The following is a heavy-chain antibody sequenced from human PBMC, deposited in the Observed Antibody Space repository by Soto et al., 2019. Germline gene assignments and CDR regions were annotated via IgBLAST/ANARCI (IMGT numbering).Heavy chain of an antibody. J-gene: IGHJ6*02. D-gene: IGHD3-22*01. CDR3: AKDYDSSGYYYRDYYYGMDV. CDR2: ISGSGGST. V-gene: IGHV3-23*01. CDR1: GFTFSSYA. Sequence: GGSLRLSCAASGFTFSSYAMSWVRQAPGKGLEWVSAISGSGGSTYYADSVKGRFTISRDNSKNTLYLQMNSLRAEDTAVYYCAKDYDSSGYYYRDYYYGMDVWGQGTTVTVSS.